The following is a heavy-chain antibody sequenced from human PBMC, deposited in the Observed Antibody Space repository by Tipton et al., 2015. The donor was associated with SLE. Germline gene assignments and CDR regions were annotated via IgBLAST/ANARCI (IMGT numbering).Heavy chain of an antibody. Sequence: QVQLVQSGAETKQPGASVKVSCKASGYSFTGHHIHWVRQAAGQGLEWLGIIHPSGTSTAYAQKFRGRVTMTRDTSTSTVFMELSSLTSEDTAVYYCARAESNSWTWVYWGQGTLVTVSS. V-gene: IGHV1-46*01. CDR1: GYSFTGHH. J-gene: IGHJ4*02. CDR2: IHPSGTST. CDR3: ARAESNSWTWVY. D-gene: IGHD6-13*01.